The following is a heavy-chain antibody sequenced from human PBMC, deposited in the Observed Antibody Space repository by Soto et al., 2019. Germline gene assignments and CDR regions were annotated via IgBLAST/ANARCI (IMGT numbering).Heavy chain of an antibody. CDR2: TYYSGST. V-gene: IGHV4-59*08. D-gene: IGHD1-26*01. CDR1: GGTISSWY. J-gene: IGHJ4*02. CDR3: ARRYGSAIDD. Sequence: SETLSLTCTVSGGTISSWYWSWIRQPPGKGLEWIGYTYYSGSTNCNPSLKSRVTISVDTSKNQFSLKLSSVTAADTAVYYCARRYGSAIDDWGKGTLVTVAS.